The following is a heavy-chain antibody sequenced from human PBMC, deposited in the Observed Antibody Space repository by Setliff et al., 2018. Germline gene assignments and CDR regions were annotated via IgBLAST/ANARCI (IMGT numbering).Heavy chain of an antibody. J-gene: IGHJ4*02. CDR2: TYYGGST. Sequence: PSETLSLTCTVSGASIRGNSYYWAWIRQPPGKGLEWIASTYYGGSTSYNPSLKSRVDISVDTSNSQFSLKLASVTAEDTAMYYCARDNDGKDYWGQGTLVTVSS. V-gene: IGHV4-39*07. CDR3: ARDNDGKDY. D-gene: IGHD1-1*01. CDR1: GASIRGNSYY.